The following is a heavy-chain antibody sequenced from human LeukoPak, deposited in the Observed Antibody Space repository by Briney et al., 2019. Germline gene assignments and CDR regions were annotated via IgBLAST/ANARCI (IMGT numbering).Heavy chain of an antibody. CDR3: VKGRYYDFWSGYSLFDY. V-gene: IGHV3-48*01. J-gene: IGHJ4*02. CDR2: ISSSSSTI. D-gene: IGHD3-3*01. Sequence: GGSLRLPCAASGFTFSSYSMNWVRQAPGKGLEWVSYISSSSSTIYHADSVKGRFTVSRDNSKNTLYLQMNSLRAEDTAVYYCVKGRYYDFWSGYSLFDYWGQGTLVTVSS. CDR1: GFTFSSYS.